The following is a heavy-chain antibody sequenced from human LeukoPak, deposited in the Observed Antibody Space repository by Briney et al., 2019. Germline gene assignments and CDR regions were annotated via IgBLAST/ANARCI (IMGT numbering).Heavy chain of an antibody. Sequence: GSLRPSCAASGFTFSSYGMHWVRQAPGKGLEWVAFIRYDGSNKYYADSVKGRFTISRDNSKNTLYLQMNSLRAEDTAVYYCAKDWAVVVVAARYFDYWGQGTLVTVSS. D-gene: IGHD2-15*01. CDR1: GFTFSSYG. CDR2: IRYDGSNK. V-gene: IGHV3-30*02. CDR3: AKDWAVVVVAARYFDY. J-gene: IGHJ4*02.